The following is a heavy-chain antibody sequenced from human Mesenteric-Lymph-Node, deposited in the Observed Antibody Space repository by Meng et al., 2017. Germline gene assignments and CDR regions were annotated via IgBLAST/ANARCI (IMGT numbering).Heavy chain of an antibody. Sequence: QVQLVESGGGLVKPGWSLRLSCAASGFTFSDHHMTWIRQAPGKGLECISYISSSGNIIHYADSVKGRFTISRDNAKNSLYLQMNSLRADDTALYYCATSAAAGDSWGQGTLVTVSS. CDR1: GFTFSDHH. D-gene: IGHD6-13*01. J-gene: IGHJ5*01. CDR2: ISSSGNII. V-gene: IGHV3-11*01. CDR3: ATSAAAGDS.